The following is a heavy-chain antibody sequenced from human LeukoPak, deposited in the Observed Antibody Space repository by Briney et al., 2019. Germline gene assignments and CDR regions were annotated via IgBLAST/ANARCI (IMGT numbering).Heavy chain of an antibody. D-gene: IGHD3-10*01. CDR1: GGSISSYY. Sequence: SETLSFTCTVSGGSISSYYWSWVRQPPGKGLEWIGYIYYSGSTNYNPSLKSRVTISVDTSKNQFSLKLSSVTAADTAVYYCARGNYGIYYFDYWGQGTLVTISS. CDR2: IYYSGST. J-gene: IGHJ4*02. CDR3: ARGNYGIYYFDY. V-gene: IGHV4-59*01.